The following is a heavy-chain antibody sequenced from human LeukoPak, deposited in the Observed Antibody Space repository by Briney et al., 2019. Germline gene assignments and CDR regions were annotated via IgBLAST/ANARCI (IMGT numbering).Heavy chain of an antibody. Sequence: ASVKVSCKASGYTFTDYYMHWVRQAPGQGLELMGWINPNSGGTNYAQKFQGRVTMTRDTSISTAYMELSRLRSDDTAVYYCATDGGDFWSGYYYYFDYWGQGTLVTVSS. CDR3: ATDGGDFWSGYYYYFDY. CDR1: GYTFTDYY. V-gene: IGHV1-2*02. J-gene: IGHJ4*02. CDR2: INPNSGGT. D-gene: IGHD3-3*01.